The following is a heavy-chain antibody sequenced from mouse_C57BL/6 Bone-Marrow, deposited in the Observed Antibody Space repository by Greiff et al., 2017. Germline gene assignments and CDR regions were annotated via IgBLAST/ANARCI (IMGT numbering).Heavy chain of an antibody. Sequence: QVQLQQSGAELARPGASVKLSCKASGYTFTSYGISWVKQRTGQGLEWIGEIYPSSGNTYYNEKFKGKATLTADKSSSTAYMELRSLTSECSAVYFCARSGSYSNYFAWFAYWGQGTLVTVSA. CDR3: ARSGSYSNYFAWFAY. CDR2: IYPSSGNT. V-gene: IGHV1-81*01. J-gene: IGHJ3*01. D-gene: IGHD2-5*01. CDR1: GYTFTSYG.